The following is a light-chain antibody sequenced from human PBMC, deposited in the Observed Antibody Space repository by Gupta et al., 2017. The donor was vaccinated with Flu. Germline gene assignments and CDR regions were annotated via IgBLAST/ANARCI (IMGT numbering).Light chain of an antibody. CDR2: GAS. J-gene: IGKJ4*01. CDR1: QSVSSN. CDR3: QQYNNWPLT. V-gene: IGKV3-15*01. Sequence: PATLSVSPGERASLSCRASQSVSSNLAWYQQKPGQAPRLLIFGASTGATGIPARFSGSGSGTEFTLTISSLQSEDFAVYYCQQYNNWPLTFGGGTKVEIK.